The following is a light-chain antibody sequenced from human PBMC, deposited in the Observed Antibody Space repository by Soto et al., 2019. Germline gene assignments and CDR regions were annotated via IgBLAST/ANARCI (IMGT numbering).Light chain of an antibody. CDR2: DVS. J-gene: IGLJ1*01. CDR1: RNDVGGYDF. V-gene: IGLV2-11*01. Sequence: QSVLTQPRSVSGSPGQSVTISCTGTRNDVGGYDFVSWYQHHPGTAPRLLLYDVSERPSGVPDRFSGSKSGSTASLTISGLQSEDEADYYCCSYAGSYTLYVFGSGTKLTVL. CDR3: CSYAGSYTLYV.